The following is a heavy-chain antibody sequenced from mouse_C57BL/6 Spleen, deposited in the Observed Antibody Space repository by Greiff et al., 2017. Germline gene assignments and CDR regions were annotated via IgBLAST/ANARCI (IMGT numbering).Heavy chain of an antibody. CDR1: GYTFTSYW. V-gene: IGHV1-72*01. J-gene: IGHJ2*01. CDR3: ARGTTVVANYFDY. D-gene: IGHD1-1*01. Sequence: QVQLKQPGAELVKPGASVKLSCKASGYTFTSYWMHWVKQRPGRGLEWIGWIDPNSGGTKYNEKFKSKATLTVDKPSSTAYMQRSSLTSEDSAVYYCARGTTVVANYFDYWGQGTTLTVSS. CDR2: IDPNSGGT.